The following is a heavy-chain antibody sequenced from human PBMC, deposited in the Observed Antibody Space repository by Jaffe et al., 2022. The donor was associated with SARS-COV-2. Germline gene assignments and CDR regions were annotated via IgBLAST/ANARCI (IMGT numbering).Heavy chain of an antibody. V-gene: IGHV3-21*01. CDR1: GFTFSSYS. J-gene: IGHJ4*02. Sequence: EVQLVESGGGLVKPGGSLRLSCAASGFTFSSYSMNWVRQAPGKGLEWVSSISSSSSYIYYADSVKGRFTISRDNAKNSLYLQMNSLRAEDTAVYYCARGYSSSWYLPDFDYWGQGTLVTVSS. CDR3: ARGYSSSWYLPDFDY. CDR2: ISSSSSYI. D-gene: IGHD6-13*01.